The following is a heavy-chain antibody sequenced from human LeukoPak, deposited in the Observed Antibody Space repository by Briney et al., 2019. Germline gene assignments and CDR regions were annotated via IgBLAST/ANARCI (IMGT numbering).Heavy chain of an antibody. CDR2: IYYSGST. D-gene: IGHD1-14*01. V-gene: IGHV4-59*08. CDR3: ASGMAWFDP. CDR1: GGSISSYY. Sequence: SETLSLTCTVSGGSISSYYWSWIRQPPGKGLEWIGYIYYSGSTNYSPSLKSRVTVSVDTSKNQFSLKLSSVTAADTAVYYCASGMAWFDPWGQGTLVTVSS. J-gene: IGHJ5*02.